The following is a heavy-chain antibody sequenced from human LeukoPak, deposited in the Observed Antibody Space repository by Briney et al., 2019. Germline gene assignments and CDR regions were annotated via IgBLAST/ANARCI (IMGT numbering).Heavy chain of an antibody. Sequence: SETLSLTCAVSGASISSTYWSTWVRQPPGKGLEWIGEIHDSGSTNYNPSLKSRVTISVDKSKNHLSLELTSVTAADTAMYYCTRESGAFSPFGFWGQGTLVTVSS. J-gene: IGHJ4*02. D-gene: IGHD1-26*01. CDR3: TRESGAFSPFGF. CDR1: GASISSTYW. V-gene: IGHV4-4*02. CDR2: IHDSGST.